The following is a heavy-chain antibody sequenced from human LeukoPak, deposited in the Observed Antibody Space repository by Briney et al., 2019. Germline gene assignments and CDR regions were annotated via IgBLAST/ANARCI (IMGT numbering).Heavy chain of an antibody. D-gene: IGHD3-3*01. CDR2: IYNSGST. CDR1: GGSISNYY. CDR3: ARYYDFWSGQPLGDV. J-gene: IGHJ6*04. Sequence: SQTLSLTCTVSGGSISNYYWSWIRQPPGQGLEWIGYIYNSGSTNYNPSLKSRVTISVDTSKNQFSLELSSVTAADTAVYYCARYYDFWSGQPLGDVWGKGTTVTVSS. V-gene: IGHV4-59*01.